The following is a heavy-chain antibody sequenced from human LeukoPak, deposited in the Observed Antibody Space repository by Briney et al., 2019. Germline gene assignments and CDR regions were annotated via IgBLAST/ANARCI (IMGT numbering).Heavy chain of an antibody. Sequence: PGGSLRLSCAASGFTFSGYWMNWVRQAPGKGLVWVSRINGDGSSITYADSVKGRFTISRDNAKNTVYLQINSLRVEDTAVYYCVRGGISGWCETFDYWGQGTLVTVSS. CDR1: GFTFSGYW. CDR2: INGDGSSI. D-gene: IGHD6-19*01. CDR3: VRGGISGWCETFDY. J-gene: IGHJ4*02. V-gene: IGHV3-74*03.